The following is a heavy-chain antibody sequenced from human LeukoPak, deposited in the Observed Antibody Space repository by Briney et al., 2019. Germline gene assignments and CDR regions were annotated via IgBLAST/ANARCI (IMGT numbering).Heavy chain of an antibody. D-gene: IGHD2-15*01. CDR3: AVLLPYYFDY. CDR1: GFTFSSYS. J-gene: IGHJ4*02. CDR2: ISSSSSYI. V-gene: IGHV3-21*01. Sequence: PGGSLRLSCAASGFTFSSYSMNRVRQAPGKGLEWVSSISSSSSYIYYADSVKGRFTISRDNAKNSLYLQMNSLRAEDTAVYYCAVLLPYYFDYWGQGTLVTVSS.